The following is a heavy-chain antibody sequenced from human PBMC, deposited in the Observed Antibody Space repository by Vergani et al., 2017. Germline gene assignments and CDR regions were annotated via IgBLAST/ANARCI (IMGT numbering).Heavy chain of an antibody. CDR1: GFTFSTFN. V-gene: IGHV3-64*01. CDR2: ISSDGKST. CDR3: AGPQGTSAYYYGGFDY. J-gene: IGHJ4*02. Sequence: LESGGGLVQPGGSIRLSCFGSGFTFSTFNMHWVRQIPGKGLEYISGISSDGKSTNYAKSVKGRFIVTRDNSKNSLHLQMGNLRVEDTAIYYCAGPQGTSAYYYGGFDYWDQGILVTVSS. D-gene: IGHD3-22*01.